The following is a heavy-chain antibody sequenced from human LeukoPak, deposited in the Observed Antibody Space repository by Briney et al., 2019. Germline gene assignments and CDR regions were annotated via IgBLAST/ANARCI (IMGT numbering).Heavy chain of an antibody. CDR2: IKQDGSEK. V-gene: IGHV3-7*01. Sequence: GGSLRLSCAASGFTFSSYWMSWVRQAPGKGLEWVANIKQDGSEKYYVDSVKGRFTISRDNAKNLLYLQMNSLRAEDTAVYYCARVSSSGWYRGDYWGQGTLLTVSS. CDR3: ARVSSSGWYRGDY. D-gene: IGHD6-19*01. J-gene: IGHJ4*02. CDR1: GFTFSSYW.